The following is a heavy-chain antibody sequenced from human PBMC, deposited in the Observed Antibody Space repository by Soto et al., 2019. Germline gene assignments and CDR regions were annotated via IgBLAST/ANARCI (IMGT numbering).Heavy chain of an antibody. CDR2: ISPTKGNT. CDR3: ARVRGTTMDY. CDR1: GYSFTGYD. V-gene: IGHV1-18*01. J-gene: IGHJ4*02. Sequence: ASVKVSCKASGYSFTGYDISWVRQATGQGLEWMGWISPTKGNTDYAQTVQGRITMTTDTSTTTAYMELRNLRSDETAVYYCARVRGTTMDYWGQGTQVTVS. D-gene: IGHD3-3*01.